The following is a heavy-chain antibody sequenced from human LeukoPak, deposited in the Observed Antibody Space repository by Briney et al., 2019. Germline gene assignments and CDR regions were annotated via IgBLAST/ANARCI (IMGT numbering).Heavy chain of an antibody. J-gene: IGHJ4*02. CDR1: GFTFSSYS. Sequence: PGGSLRLSCAASGFTFSSYSMNWVRQAPGKGLEWVSSISGSSYYIYYADSVKGRFTISRDNAKNSLYLQMNSLRAEDTAVYYCAKRSRRITIFGVVMGPFGYWGQGTLVTVSS. V-gene: IGHV3-21*04. D-gene: IGHD3-3*01. CDR2: ISGSSYYI. CDR3: AKRSRRITIFGVVMGPFGY.